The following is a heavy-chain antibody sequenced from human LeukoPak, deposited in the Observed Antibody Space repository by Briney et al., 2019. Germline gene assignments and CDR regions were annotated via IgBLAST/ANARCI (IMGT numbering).Heavy chain of an antibody. V-gene: IGHV3-7*01. D-gene: IGHD3-3*01. Sequence: GGSLRLSCAASGFTFSTYWMTWVRQAPGKGLDWVGNIKQDGSETYYADSLKGRFSISRDNAKSALYLQMNSVRAEDTAVYYCARDAAYDFRNPYRYFQHWGQGTLVTVSS. CDR3: ARDAAYDFRNPYRYFQH. J-gene: IGHJ1*01. CDR2: IKQDGSET. CDR1: GFTFSTYW.